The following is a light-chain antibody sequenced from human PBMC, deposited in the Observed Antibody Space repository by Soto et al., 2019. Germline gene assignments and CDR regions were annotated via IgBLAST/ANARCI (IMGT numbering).Light chain of an antibody. V-gene: IGLV2-14*01. Sequence: QSALTQPASVSGSPGQSITISCTGISSDVGGYNYVSWYQQHPGKAPKLMIYDVSNRPSGGSSRLSGSKSGNTASLTISGLQAEDEADYYCSSYASSSTQVVFGGGTKLTVL. CDR3: SSYASSSTQVV. CDR1: SSDVGGYNY. CDR2: DVS. J-gene: IGLJ2*01.